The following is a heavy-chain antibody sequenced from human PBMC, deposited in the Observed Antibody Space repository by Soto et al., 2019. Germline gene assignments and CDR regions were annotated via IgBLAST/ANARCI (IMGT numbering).Heavy chain of an antibody. J-gene: IGHJ2*01. V-gene: IGHV4-38-2*02. D-gene: IGHD4-17*01. CDR2: IYHSGST. CDR1: GYSISSGYY. Sequence: SETLSLTCTVSGYSISSGYYWGWIRQPPGKGLEWIGSIYHSGSTYYNPSLKSRVTISVDTSKNQFSLKLSSVTAADTAVYYCARELLPMTTVTTIQTPYWYFDLWGRGTLVTVSS. CDR3: ARELLPMTTVTTIQTPYWYFDL.